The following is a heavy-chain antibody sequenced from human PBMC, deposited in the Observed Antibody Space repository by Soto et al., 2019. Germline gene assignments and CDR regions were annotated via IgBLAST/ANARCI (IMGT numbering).Heavy chain of an antibody. CDR2: IYWNDDK. D-gene: IGHD3-10*01. J-gene: IGHJ6*02. CDR3: AHRRLQVVRAPRSRYYGMDA. V-gene: IGHV2-5*01. CDR1: GFSLSTSGVG. Sequence: SGPTLVNPTQTLTLTCTFSGFSLSTSGVGVGWIRQPPGKALEWLALIYWNDDKRYSPSLNSRLTITKDTSKNQVVLTMTNMDPVDTATYYCAHRRLQVVRAPRSRYYGMDAWGQGTTVTVSS.